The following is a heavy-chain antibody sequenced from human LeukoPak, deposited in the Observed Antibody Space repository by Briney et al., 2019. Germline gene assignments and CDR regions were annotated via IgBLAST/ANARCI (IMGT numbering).Heavy chain of an antibody. V-gene: IGHV3-21*04. J-gene: IGHJ6*02. D-gene: IGHD6-19*01. CDR3: AKDIEGIAVAGKYYYGMDV. CDR2: ISSSSSYI. CDR1: GFTFSSYS. Sequence: GGSLRLSCAASGFTFSSYSMNWVRQAPGKGLEWVSSISSSSSYIYYADSVKGRFTISRDNAKNSLYLQMNSLRAEDTALYYCAKDIEGIAVAGKYYYGMDVWGQGTTVTVSS.